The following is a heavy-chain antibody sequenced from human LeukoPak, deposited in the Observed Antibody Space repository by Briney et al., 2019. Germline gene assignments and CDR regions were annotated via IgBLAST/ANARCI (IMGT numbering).Heavy chain of an antibody. Sequence: GASVKVSCKASGGTFSSYAISWVRQAPGQGLEWMGGILPIFGTANYAQKFQGRVTITADESTSTAYMELSSLRSEDTAVYYCARDWGDCSSTSCPTDYYYMDVWGKGTTVTVSS. J-gene: IGHJ6*03. CDR3: ARDWGDCSSTSCPTDYYYMDV. CDR1: GGTFSSYA. CDR2: ILPIFGTA. V-gene: IGHV1-69*13. D-gene: IGHD2-2*01.